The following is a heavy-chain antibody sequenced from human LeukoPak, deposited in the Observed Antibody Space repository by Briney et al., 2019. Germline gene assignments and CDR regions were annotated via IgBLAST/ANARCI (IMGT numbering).Heavy chain of an antibody. Sequence: GASVKVSCKASGYTFTSYYMHWVRQAPRQGLEWMGIINPSGGSTSYAQKFQGRVTMTRDTSMSTVYMELSSLRSEDTAVYYCAREGSGSYFNPSRDFDYWGQGTLVTVSS. CDR1: GYTFTSYY. CDR3: AREGSGSYFNPSRDFDY. J-gene: IGHJ4*02. D-gene: IGHD1-26*01. CDR2: INPSGGST. V-gene: IGHV1-46*01.